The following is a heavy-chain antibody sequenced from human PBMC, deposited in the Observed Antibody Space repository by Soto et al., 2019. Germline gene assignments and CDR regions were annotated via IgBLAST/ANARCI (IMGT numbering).Heavy chain of an antibody. D-gene: IGHD2-2*01. J-gene: IGHJ6*03. CDR1: GFTFSSYW. CDR3: ERDPGSRTTHSYMAF. Sequence: PGGSLRLSCAGSGFTFSSYWVSWVRQAPGQGLEWVADIKQDGNEERYVDSVKGRFTISRDNAKNSLYLQMNSLRAEDTAVYYWERDPGSRTTHSYMAFWGKGTTVPVS. V-gene: IGHV3-7*01. CDR2: IKQDGNEE.